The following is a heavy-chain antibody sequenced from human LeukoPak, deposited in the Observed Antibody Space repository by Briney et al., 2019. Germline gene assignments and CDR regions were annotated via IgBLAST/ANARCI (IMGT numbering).Heavy chain of an antibody. CDR3: ARERSSGAYDY. D-gene: IGHD6-19*01. J-gene: IGHJ4*02. CDR2: IYYSGST. Sequence: PSQTLSLTCTVSGGSISSGGYYWSWIRQHPGKGLEWIGYIYYSGSTNYNPSLKSRVTISVDTSKNQFSLKLSSVTAADTAVYYCARERSSGAYDYWGQGTLVTVSS. CDR1: GGSISSGGYY. V-gene: IGHV4-31*03.